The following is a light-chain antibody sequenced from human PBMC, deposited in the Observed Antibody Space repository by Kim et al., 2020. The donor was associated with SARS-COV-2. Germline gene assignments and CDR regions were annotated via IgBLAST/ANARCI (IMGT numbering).Light chain of an antibody. CDR2: AVS. V-gene: IGLV2-14*03. CDR1: SSDVGGYNF. CDR3: TSYTTTFAWV. Sequence: QSALTQPASVSGSPGQWITISCTGTSSDVGGYNFVSWYQQHPDKAPKLMIFAVSKRPSGVSDRFSGSKSGNTASLTISVLKAEDEADYYCTSYTTTFAWVFGGGTKLTV. J-gene: IGLJ3*02.